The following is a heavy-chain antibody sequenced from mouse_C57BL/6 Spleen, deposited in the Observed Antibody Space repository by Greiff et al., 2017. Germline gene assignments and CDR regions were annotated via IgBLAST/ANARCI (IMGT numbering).Heavy chain of an antibody. Sequence: VQLQQPGAELVMPGASVKLSCKASGYTFTSYWMHWVKQRPGQGLEWIGEIDPSDGYTNYNQKFKGKSTLTVDKSSSTAYMQLSSLTSEDSAVYYCARLYYGNPCYFDDWGQGTTLTVSS. V-gene: IGHV1-69*01. CDR2: IDPSDGYT. D-gene: IGHD2-1*01. CDR1: GYTFTSYW. CDR3: ARLYYGNPCYFDD. J-gene: IGHJ2*01.